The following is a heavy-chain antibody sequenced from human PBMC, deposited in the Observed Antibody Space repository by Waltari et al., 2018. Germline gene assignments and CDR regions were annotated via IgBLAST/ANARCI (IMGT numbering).Heavy chain of an antibody. V-gene: IGHV3-53*04. J-gene: IGHJ4*02. CDR2: IYSGGTT. CDR3: ASLYCSSGSCYVDD. D-gene: IGHD1-26*01. Sequence: DVQLVESGGGLVLPGGSLRLSCDVSGFSLSYNYMSWVRQAPGKGLECVSIIYSGGTTYYADSVKGRFTISKDNSKNTLYLQMNSLRTDDTAVYFCASLYCSSGSCYVDDWGQGTLVSVSS. CDR1: GFSLSYNY.